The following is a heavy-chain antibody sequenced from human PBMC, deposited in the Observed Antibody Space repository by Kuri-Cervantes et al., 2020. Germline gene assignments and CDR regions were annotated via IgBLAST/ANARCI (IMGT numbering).Heavy chain of an antibody. D-gene: IGHD3-10*01. Sequence: SVKVSCKASGGTFSSYTISWVRQAPGQGLEWMGRIIPILGIANYAQKFQGRVTITADKSTSTAYMELSRLRSDDTAVYYCARDRSLGYYGSGSYYNPLYYYYGMDVWGQGTTVTVSS. J-gene: IGHJ6*02. CDR2: IIPILGIA. CDR1: GGTFSSYT. V-gene: IGHV1-69*04. CDR3: ARDRSLGYYGSGSYYNPLYYYYGMDV.